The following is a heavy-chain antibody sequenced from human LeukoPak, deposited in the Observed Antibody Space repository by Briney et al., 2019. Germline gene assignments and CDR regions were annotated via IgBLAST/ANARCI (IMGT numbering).Heavy chain of an antibody. Sequence: GGSLRLSCAASGFTFSSYGMHWVRKAPGKGLEWVAVIWYDGSNKYYADSVKGRFTISRDNSKNTLYLQMNSLRAEDTAVYYCARPPSYFDYWGQGTLVTVSS. J-gene: IGHJ4*02. CDR1: GFTFSSYG. CDR3: ARPPSYFDY. V-gene: IGHV3-33*01. CDR2: IWYDGSNK.